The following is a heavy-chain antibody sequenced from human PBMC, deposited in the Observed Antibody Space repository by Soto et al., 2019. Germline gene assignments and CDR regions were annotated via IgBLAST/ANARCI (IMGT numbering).Heavy chain of an antibody. J-gene: IGHJ5*02. CDR1: GYTFTSYY. V-gene: IGHV1-46*01. CDR3: ARDSGSGSYSYNYFDP. Sequence: ASVKVSCKASGYTFTSYYMHWVRQAPGQGLEWMGIINPSGGSTSYAQKFQGRVTMTRDTSTSTVYMELSSLRSADTAVYYCARDSGSGSYSYNYFDPWGQGTLVTVSS. D-gene: IGHD3-10*01. CDR2: INPSGGST.